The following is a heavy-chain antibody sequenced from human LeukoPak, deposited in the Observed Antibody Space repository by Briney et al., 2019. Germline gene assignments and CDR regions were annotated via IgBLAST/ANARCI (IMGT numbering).Heavy chain of an antibody. D-gene: IGHD6-6*01. V-gene: IGHV3-7*01. J-gene: IGHJ3*02. CDR3: ARFRAQQLGAAFDI. CDR2: IKQDGSEK. Sequence: GGSLRLSCAASGFTFSSYWMSWVRQAPGKGLEWVANIKQDGSEKYYVDSVKGRFTISRDNAKNSLYLQMNSLRAEDTAVYYCARFRAQQLGAAFDIWGQGTMVTVSS. CDR1: GFTFSSYW.